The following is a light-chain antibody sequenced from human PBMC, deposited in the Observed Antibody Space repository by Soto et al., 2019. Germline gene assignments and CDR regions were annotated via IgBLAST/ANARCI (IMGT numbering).Light chain of an antibody. J-gene: IGKJ1*01. CDR1: QSISSW. CDR3: QHYYSYWT. Sequence: DIQMTQSPSTLSASVGDRVTITCRASQSISSWLAWYQQKPGKAPKLLIYDASSLESGVPSRFSGSGSGTEFTLPISSLQPDDFATYYCQHYYSYWTFSQGTKVEIK. CDR2: DAS. V-gene: IGKV1-5*01.